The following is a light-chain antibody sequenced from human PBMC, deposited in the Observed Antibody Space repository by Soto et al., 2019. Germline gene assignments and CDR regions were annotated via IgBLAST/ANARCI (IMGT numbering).Light chain of an antibody. CDR2: GAS. J-gene: IGKJ5*01. CDR3: QQRSDSIT. Sequence: VLTQSPGTLSLSAGERATLSCRASQIVTSNYLAWYQQKPGQAPSLLFFGASTRAPGIPARFSGRGSGADFTLTISSLEPEDFAVYYCQQRSDSITFGQGTRLEIK. V-gene: IGKV3D-20*02. CDR1: QIVTSNY.